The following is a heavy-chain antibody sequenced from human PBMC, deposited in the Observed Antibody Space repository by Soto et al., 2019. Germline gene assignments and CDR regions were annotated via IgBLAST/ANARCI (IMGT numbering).Heavy chain of an antibody. D-gene: IGHD3-3*01. J-gene: IGHJ4*02. CDR3: ASTWSGYYYFDS. CDR1: GFTFSNYG. V-gene: IGHV3-30*03. CDR2: ISYDGNNR. Sequence: GGSLRLSCAASGFTFSNYGMHWVRQAPGKGLEWVAVISYDGNNRYYGDSVKGRLTISRDNSKNTVYLQMNSLRVEDTAVYYCASTWSGYYYFDSWGQGTLVTVSS.